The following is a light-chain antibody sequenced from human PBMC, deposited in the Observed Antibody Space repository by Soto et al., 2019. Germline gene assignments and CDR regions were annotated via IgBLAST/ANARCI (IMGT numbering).Light chain of an antibody. CDR2: DTS. Sequence: QAVVTQEPSLTVSRGGTVTLTCGSSTGAVTSGHYPYWFQQKPGQAPRTLIYDTSNKHSWTPARFSGSLLGGKAALTLSGAQPEDEAECYCLLSYSGADAVFGGGTQLPVL. CDR1: TGAVTSGHY. CDR3: LLSYSGADAV. V-gene: IGLV7-46*01. J-gene: IGLJ7*01.